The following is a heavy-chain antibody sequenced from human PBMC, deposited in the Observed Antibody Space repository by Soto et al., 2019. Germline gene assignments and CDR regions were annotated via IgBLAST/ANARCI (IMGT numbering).Heavy chain of an antibody. J-gene: IGHJ4*02. CDR2: INYSGST. Sequence: TLSLTCSVSCASISPSCFYWSWIRQHPGKGLEWIGYINYSGSTDYNPSLKSRLTISVDLSKSQISLQLTSVTAADTAVYFCARENCGGDTCFFDFWGQGTPVTVSS. CDR3: ARENCGGDTCFFDF. V-gene: IGHV4-31*03. CDR1: CASISPSCFY. D-gene: IGHD2-21*01.